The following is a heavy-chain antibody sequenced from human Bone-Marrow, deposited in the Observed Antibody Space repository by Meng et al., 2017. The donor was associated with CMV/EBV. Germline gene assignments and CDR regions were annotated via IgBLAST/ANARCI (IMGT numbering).Heavy chain of an antibody. CDR2: ISYDGSNK. CDR1: GFTFSSYA. J-gene: IGHJ4*02. V-gene: IGHV3-30-3*01. Sequence: GESLKISCAASGFTFSSYAMHWVRQAPGKGLEWVAVISYDGSNKYYADSVKGRFTISRDNSKNTLYLQMNSLRADDTAVYHCTRGGTRGVVGVDWGQGTLVTVSS. D-gene: IGHD3-10*01. CDR3: TRGGTRGVVGVD.